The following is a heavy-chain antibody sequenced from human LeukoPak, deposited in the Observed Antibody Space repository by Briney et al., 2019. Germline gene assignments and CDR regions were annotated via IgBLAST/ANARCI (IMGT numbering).Heavy chain of an antibody. V-gene: IGHV4-59*01. J-gene: IGHJ5*02. D-gene: IGHD6-25*01. Sequence: PSETLSLTCTVSGGSISSYYWSWIRQPPGKGLEWIGYIYYSGSTNYNPSLKSRVTISVDTSKNQFSLKLSSVTAADTAVYYCASNAGRSGSAYNWFDPWGQGTLVTVSS. CDR3: ASNAGRSGSAYNWFDP. CDR1: GGSISSYY. CDR2: IYYSGST.